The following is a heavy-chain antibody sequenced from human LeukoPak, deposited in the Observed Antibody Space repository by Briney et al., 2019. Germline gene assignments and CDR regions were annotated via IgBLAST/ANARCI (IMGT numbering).Heavy chain of an antibody. V-gene: IGHV3-33*01. CDR1: GFSFDSYA. CDR2: LWYDGSNE. Sequence: GGSLRLSCVASGFSFDSYAMHWVRQAPGKGLEWVAGLWYDGSNENYADSVKGRFTISRDNSKNTVYLQMNSPRAEDTALYKGSGWLRQVYFQHWGQGTQVTVSS. CDR3: SGWLRQVYFQH. J-gene: IGHJ1*01. D-gene: IGHD6-19*01.